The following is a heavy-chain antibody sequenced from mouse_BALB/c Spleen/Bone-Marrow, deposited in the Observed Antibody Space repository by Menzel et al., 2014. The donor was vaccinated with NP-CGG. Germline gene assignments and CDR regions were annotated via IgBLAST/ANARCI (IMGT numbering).Heavy chain of an antibody. Sequence: QVQLKQSGAELARPGASVKLSCKASGYTFTDYYINWVKQRTGQGLEWIGEIYPRSDNTYYNEKFKGKATLTADKSSSTAYLQFSSLTSEDSAVYFCARDWDYYAMDYWGQGTSVTVSS. D-gene: IGHD4-1*01. CDR1: GYTFTDYY. V-gene: IGHV1-77*01. J-gene: IGHJ4*01. CDR3: ARDWDYYAMDY. CDR2: IYPRSDNT.